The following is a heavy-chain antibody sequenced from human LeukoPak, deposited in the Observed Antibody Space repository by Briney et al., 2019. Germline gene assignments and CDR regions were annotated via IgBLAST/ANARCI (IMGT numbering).Heavy chain of an antibody. Sequence: SETLSLTCTVSGGSLSSYYWSWVRQPAGNGLEWSGYIYTSGSTNYNPSLKSRVTISVDTSKNQFSLKLSSVTAADTAVYYCARAELLNWFDPWGQGTLVTVSS. V-gene: IGHV4-4*09. CDR3: ARAELLNWFDP. CDR2: IYTSGST. D-gene: IGHD1-26*01. J-gene: IGHJ5*02. CDR1: GGSLSSYY.